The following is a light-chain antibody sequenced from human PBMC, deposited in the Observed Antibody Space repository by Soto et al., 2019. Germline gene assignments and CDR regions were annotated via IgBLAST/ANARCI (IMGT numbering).Light chain of an antibody. CDR3: QQYKSYSLT. CDR2: DAS. Sequence: DIPMTQSPSTLSASVGDTVTITCRASRDIGSWLAWYQQKPGKAPKLLIYDASSLESGVPSRFSGSGSGTEFTLTIGSLQPDDFATYYCQQYKSYSLTFGGGTKVEIK. V-gene: IGKV1-5*01. CDR1: RDIGSW. J-gene: IGKJ4*01.